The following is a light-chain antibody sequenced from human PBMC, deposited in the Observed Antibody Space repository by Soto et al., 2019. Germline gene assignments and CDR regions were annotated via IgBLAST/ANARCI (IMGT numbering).Light chain of an antibody. J-gene: IGLJ1*01. V-gene: IGLV2-23*01. CDR3: CSYDGSGTYV. CDR2: EGS. Sequence: QSVLTQPASVSGSPGQSITISCTGTSRNVGSYNLVSWYQQYPGKAPKLMIYEGSKRPSGVSNRFSGSKSGNASSLRISGLQDEDEADYYCCSYDGSGTYVFATGTQLTVL. CDR1: SRNVGSYNL.